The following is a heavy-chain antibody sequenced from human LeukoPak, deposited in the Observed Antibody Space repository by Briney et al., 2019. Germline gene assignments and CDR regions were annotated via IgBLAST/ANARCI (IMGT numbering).Heavy chain of an antibody. J-gene: IGHJ3*02. V-gene: IGHV3-66*01. Sequence: PGGSLRLSCAASGFTVSSNYMSWVRQAPGKGLEWVSVIYSGGSTYYADSVEGRFTISRDNSKNTLYLQMNSLRAEDTAVYYCASSERRILYAFDIWGQGTMVTVSS. CDR2: IYSGGST. CDR1: GFTVSSNY. CDR3: ASSERRILYAFDI. D-gene: IGHD1-1*01.